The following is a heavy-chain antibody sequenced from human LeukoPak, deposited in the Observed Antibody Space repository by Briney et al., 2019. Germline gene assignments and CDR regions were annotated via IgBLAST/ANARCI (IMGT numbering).Heavy chain of an antibody. V-gene: IGHV4-4*07. CDR2: IHTSGIT. J-gene: IGHJ4*02. Sequence: SETLSLTCNVSGVSISTNYWSWIRQPPGKGLEWIGRIHTSGITNYNPSLKSRVTMLLDTPKNQFSLNLSSVTAADTAVYYCAREDYSSRGLDYWGQGTPVTVSS. D-gene: IGHD6-13*01. CDR1: GVSISTNY. CDR3: AREDYSSRGLDY.